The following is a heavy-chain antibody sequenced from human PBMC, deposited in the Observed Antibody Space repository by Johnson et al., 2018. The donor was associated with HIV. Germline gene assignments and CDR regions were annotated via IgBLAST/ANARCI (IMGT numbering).Heavy chain of an antibody. D-gene: IGHD6-19*01. CDR1: GFTFSDYW. CDR2: IQQEGSVK. J-gene: IGHJ3*02. CDR3: ARFYSSGWSDAFDI. Sequence: VQLVESGGGLVQPGGSLRLSCAGSGFTFSDYWMSWVRRAPGKALEWVANIQQEGSVKYYVDSVKGRFTIARDNAKSSLYLQMNSLIAEDTAVYYCARFYSSGWSDAFDIWGQGTMVTVSS. V-gene: IGHV3-7*01.